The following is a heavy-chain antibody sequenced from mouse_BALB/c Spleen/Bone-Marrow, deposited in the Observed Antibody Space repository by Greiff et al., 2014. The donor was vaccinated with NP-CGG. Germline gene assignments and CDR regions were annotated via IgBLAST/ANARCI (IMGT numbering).Heavy chain of an antibody. V-gene: IGHV1-54*01. J-gene: IGHJ4*01. Sequence: QVQLQQSGAELVRPGTSVKVSCKGSGYAFTNYLIEWVKQRPGQGLEWIGVINSGSGGTKYNEKFKGMATLTADKSSSTAYMQLSSLTSDDSAVYFCARAITDAMDYWGQGTSVTVSS. CDR1: GYAFTNYL. CDR3: ARAITDAMDY. D-gene: IGHD2-4*01. CDR2: INSGSGGT.